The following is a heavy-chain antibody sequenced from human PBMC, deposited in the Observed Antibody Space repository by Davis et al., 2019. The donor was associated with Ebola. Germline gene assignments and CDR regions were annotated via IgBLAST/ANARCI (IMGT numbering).Heavy chain of an antibody. D-gene: IGHD3-10*01. CDR2: ISAYNGNT. CDR1: GYTFTSYG. CDR3: ARITMVRGVIIYGMDV. J-gene: IGHJ6*02. V-gene: IGHV1-18*04. Sequence: AASVTVSCKASGYTFTSYGISWVRQAPGQGLEWMGWISAYNGNTNYAQKLQGRVTMTTDTSTSTAYMELRSLRSDDTAVYYCARITMVRGVIIYGMDVWGQGTTVTVSS.